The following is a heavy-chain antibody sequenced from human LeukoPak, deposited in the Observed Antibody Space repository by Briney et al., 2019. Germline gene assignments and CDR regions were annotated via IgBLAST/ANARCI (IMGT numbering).Heavy chain of an antibody. CDR1: GYSISGDYF. D-gene: IGHD2-15*01. CDR3: AREGSGPYSDAFDI. Sequence: PSETLSLTCTVSGYSISGDYFWGWIRQPPGKGLEWIGSIYHSGRTYYSPSLKSRVTISVDTSKNQFSLKLSSVTAADTAVYYCAREGSGPYSDAFDIWGQGTMVTVSS. J-gene: IGHJ3*02. CDR2: IYHSGRT. V-gene: IGHV4-38-2*02.